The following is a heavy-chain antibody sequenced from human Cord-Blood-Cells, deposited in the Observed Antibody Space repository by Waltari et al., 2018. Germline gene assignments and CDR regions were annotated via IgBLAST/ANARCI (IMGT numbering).Heavy chain of an antibody. CDR2: IIPIFGTA. D-gene: IGHD3-3*01. Sequence: QVQLVQSGAEVKKPGSSVKVSCKASGDTFCSYAISWVGQAPGQGLEWMGGIIPIFGTANYAQKFQGRVTITADESTSTAYMELSSLRSEDTAVYYCARGPQPEWLFDYWGQGTLVTVSS. J-gene: IGHJ4*02. CDR1: GDTFCSYA. V-gene: IGHV1-69*01. CDR3: ARGPQPEWLFDY.